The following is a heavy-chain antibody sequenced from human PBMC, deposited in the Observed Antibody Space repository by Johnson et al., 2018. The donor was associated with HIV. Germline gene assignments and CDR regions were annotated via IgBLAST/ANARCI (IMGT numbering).Heavy chain of an antibody. CDR1: GFTFRSYA. V-gene: IGHV3-30-3*02. CDR3: AKKGGHYFTSHDAFDI. D-gene: IGHD3-16*01. J-gene: IGHJ3*02. CDR2: ISYDGSNK. Sequence: VQLVESGGGVVQPGRSLRLSCAGSGFTFRSYAMQWVRQAPGKGLEWVAVISYDGSNKYYADSVKGRFTISRDNSKHTLDLQMKSLRAEDTAVYYCAKKGGHYFTSHDAFDIWGQGTVVTVSS.